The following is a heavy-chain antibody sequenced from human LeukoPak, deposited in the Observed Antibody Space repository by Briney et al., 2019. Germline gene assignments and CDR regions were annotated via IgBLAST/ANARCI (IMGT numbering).Heavy chain of an antibody. D-gene: IGHD3-3*01. CDR1: GGSISSYY. J-gene: IGHJ4*02. V-gene: IGHV4-4*07. CDR3: ARGPRYYDFWSGPYFDY. CDR2: IYTSGST. Sequence: SETLSLTCTVSGGSISSYYWSWIRQPAGKGLEWIGRIYTSGSTNYNPSLESRVTISIDTSKNQFSLKLSSVTAADTAVYYCARGPRYYDFWSGPYFDYWGQGTLVTVSS.